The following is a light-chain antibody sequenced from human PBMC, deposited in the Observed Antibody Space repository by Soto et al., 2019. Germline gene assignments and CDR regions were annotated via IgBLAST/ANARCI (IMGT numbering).Light chain of an antibody. CDR2: DAS. CDR1: QSISSW. J-gene: IGKJ2*01. V-gene: IGKV1-5*01. Sequence: DIQMTQSPSTLSASVGDRVTITCRASQSISSWLAWYQQKPGKAPMLLIYDASSLESGVPSRFSGSGSGTDFTLTISSLQPDDFATYYCQQYNSYSYTFGQGTKLEIK. CDR3: QQYNSYSYT.